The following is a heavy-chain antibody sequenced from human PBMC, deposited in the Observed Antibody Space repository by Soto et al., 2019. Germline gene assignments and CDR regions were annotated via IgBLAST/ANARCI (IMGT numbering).Heavy chain of an antibody. CDR1: GGSISSYY. Sequence: PSETLSLTCTVSGGSISSYYWSWIRQPPGKGLEWIGYIYYSGSTNYNPSLKSRVTISVDTSKNQFSLKLSSVTAADTAVYFCARQRDNCYDSYYFDYWAQGNLVTVSS. CDR3: ARQRDNCYDSYYFDY. D-gene: IGHD2-21*01. CDR2: IYYSGST. J-gene: IGHJ4*02. V-gene: IGHV4-59*01.